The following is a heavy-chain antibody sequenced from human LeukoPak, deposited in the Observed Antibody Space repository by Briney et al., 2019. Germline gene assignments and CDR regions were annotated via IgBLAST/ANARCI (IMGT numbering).Heavy chain of an antibody. CDR2: IYTSGST. J-gene: IGHJ5*02. Sequence: SETLSLTCTVSGGSISSYYWSWIRQPAGKGLKWIGRIYTSGSTNYNPSLKSRVTMSVDTSKNQFSLKLSSVTAADTAVYYCARELSSTSANWFDPWGQGTLVTVSS. CDR3: ARELSSTSANWFDP. V-gene: IGHV4-4*07. D-gene: IGHD2-2*01. CDR1: GGSISSYY.